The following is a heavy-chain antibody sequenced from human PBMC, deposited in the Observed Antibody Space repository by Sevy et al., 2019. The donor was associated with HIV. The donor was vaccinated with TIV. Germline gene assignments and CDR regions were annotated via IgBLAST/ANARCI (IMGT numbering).Heavy chain of an antibody. D-gene: IGHD2-15*01. V-gene: IGHV3-15*01. CDR3: TTVGYSNWGSEAFDI. CDR2: MKSKTDGGTT. CDR1: GFTFSIIY. J-gene: IGHJ3*02. Sequence: GGFLRLSCAASGFTFSIIYMNWVRQSPGKGLEWVGRMKSKTDGGTTDYAAPVKDRFTMSRDDSKNTLYLQMNSLNADDSAVYYCTTVGYSNWGSEAFDIWGQGTTVTVSS.